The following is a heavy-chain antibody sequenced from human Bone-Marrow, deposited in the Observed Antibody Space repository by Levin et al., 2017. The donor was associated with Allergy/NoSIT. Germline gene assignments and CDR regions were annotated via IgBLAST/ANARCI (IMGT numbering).Heavy chain of an antibody. D-gene: IGHD3-10*01. Sequence: GESLKISCKASGYTFTGYYMHWVRQAPGQGLEWMGRINPNSGGTNYAQKFQGRVTMTRDTSISTAYMELSRLRSDDTAVYYCARGPDYYGSGRHTYYYYMDVWGKGTTVTVSS. CDR2: INPNSGGT. J-gene: IGHJ6*03. V-gene: IGHV1-2*06. CDR3: ARGPDYYGSGRHTYYYYMDV. CDR1: GYTFTGYY.